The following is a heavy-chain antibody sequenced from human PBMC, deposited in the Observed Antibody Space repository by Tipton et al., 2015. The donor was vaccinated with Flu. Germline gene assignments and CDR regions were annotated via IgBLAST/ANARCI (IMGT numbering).Heavy chain of an antibody. V-gene: IGHV4-4*07. D-gene: IGHD3-9*01. J-gene: IGHJ4*02. Sequence: TLSLTCTVSGGSISSYYWSWIRQPAGKGLEWIGRIYTSGSTNYNPSLKSRVTMSVDTSKNQFSLNLSSVTAADTAVYYCARDRWDYDILTGYYFDYWGQGTLVTVSS. CDR3: ARDRWDYDILTGYYFDY. CDR1: GGSISSYY. CDR2: IYTSGST.